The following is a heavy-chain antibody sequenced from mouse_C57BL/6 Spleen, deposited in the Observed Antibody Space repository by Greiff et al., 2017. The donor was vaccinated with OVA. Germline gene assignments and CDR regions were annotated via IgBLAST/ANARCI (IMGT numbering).Heavy chain of an antibody. D-gene: IGHD2-5*01. J-gene: IGHJ1*03. CDR1: GYAFTNYL. CDR2: INPGSGGT. CDR3: ERGGTYYSNCGGYFDV. V-gene: IGHV1-54*01. Sequence: QVQLQQSGAELVRPGTSVKVSCKASGYAFTNYLIEWVKQRPGQGLEWIGVINPGSGGTNYNEKFKGKATLTADKSSSTAYMQLSSLTSEDSAVYFCERGGTYYSNCGGYFDVWGTGNTVTVPS.